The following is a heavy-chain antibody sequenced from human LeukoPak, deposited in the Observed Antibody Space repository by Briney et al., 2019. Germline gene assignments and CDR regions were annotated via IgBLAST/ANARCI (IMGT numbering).Heavy chain of an antibody. Sequence: GGSLRLSCAASRYSFSAYPMGWVRRAPGKGLEWVSGISASGDVTFHADPVKGRFTISRDNSKNTLYLQMNSLRAEDTAEYYCAKSLLTTASGTGRAFDIWGQGTMVTVSS. V-gene: IGHV3-23*01. J-gene: IGHJ3*02. CDR1: RYSFSAYP. CDR2: ISASGDVT. CDR3: AKSLLTTASGTGRAFDI. D-gene: IGHD1-26*01.